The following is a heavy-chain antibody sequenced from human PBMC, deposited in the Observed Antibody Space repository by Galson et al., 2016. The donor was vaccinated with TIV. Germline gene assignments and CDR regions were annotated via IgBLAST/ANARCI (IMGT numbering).Heavy chain of an antibody. Sequence: QSGAEVKNPGASVKVSCKASGGSFTSYAISWVRQAPGQGLEWMGAIVPMFGISTYAQKFQGRVTITADESTSTAYMELSSLRSQDTAVYYCARGFSKLRYYGSGSYLYFDYWGQGTLVTVSS. CDR3: ARGFSKLRYYGSGSYLYFDY. CDR2: IVPMFGIS. D-gene: IGHD3-10*01. V-gene: IGHV1-69*13. J-gene: IGHJ4*02. CDR1: GGSFTSYA.